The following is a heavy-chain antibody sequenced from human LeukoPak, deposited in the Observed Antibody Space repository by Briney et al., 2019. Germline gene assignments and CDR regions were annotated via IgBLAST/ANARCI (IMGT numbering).Heavy chain of an antibody. V-gene: IGHV4-59*01. J-gene: IGHJ4*02. CDR2: MDCSGRT. CDR3: AREIRAGGELEDGYFDY. Sequence: SETLSLTCTASGGTISTYSRSWIRQPPGKGLEWIAYMDCSGRTNYYPSLKSRVITSLDKSNNQAPLQLSTVTAADTAMFYCAREIRAGGELEDGYFDYWGQGTLVTVSS. CDR1: GGTISTYS. D-gene: IGHD1-7*01.